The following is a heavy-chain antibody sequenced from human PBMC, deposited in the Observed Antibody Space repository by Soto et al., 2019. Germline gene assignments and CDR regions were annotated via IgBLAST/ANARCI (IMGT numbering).Heavy chain of an antibody. D-gene: IGHD2-2*01. Sequence: PGGSLRLSCAASGFTFSSHGMHWVRQAPGKGLEWVAVISYDGSNKYYADSVKGRFTISRDNSKNTLYLQMNSLRAEDTAVYYCAKDLVVVGWNYYYGMDVWGQGTTVTVSS. CDR3: AKDLVVVGWNYYYGMDV. J-gene: IGHJ6*02. CDR1: GFTFSSHG. CDR2: ISYDGSNK. V-gene: IGHV3-30*18.